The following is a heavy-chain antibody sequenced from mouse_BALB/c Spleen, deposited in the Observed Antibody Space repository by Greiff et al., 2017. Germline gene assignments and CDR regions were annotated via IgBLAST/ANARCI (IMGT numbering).Heavy chain of an antibody. J-gene: IGHJ3*01. CDR2: ISSGGSYT. V-gene: IGHV5-6*01. CDR1: GFTFSSYG. D-gene: IGHD2-4*01. Sequence: EVMLVESGGDLVKPGGSLKLSCAASGFTFSSYGMSWVRQTPDKRLEWVATISSGGSYTYYPDSVKGRFTISRDNAKNTLYLQMSSLKSEDTAMYYCARDDYWFAYWGQGTLVTVSA. CDR3: ARDDYWFAY.